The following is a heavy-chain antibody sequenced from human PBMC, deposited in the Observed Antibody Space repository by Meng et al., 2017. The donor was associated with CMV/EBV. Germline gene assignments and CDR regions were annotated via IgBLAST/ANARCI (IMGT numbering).Heavy chain of an antibody. V-gene: IGHV3-30*02. D-gene: IGHD2-8*01. CDR2: IAHDVSAK. J-gene: IGHJ4*02. CDR1: GFTFSSSA. Sequence: VESGGGVVQPGGSLRLSCAASGFTFSSSAMHWVRQPPGKGLEWVSFIAHDVSAKTYTDSVKGRFTISRDDSENTVYLEMNSLRVEDTAVYYCAKDLYYSFDYWGQGTLVTVSS. CDR3: AKDLYYSFDY.